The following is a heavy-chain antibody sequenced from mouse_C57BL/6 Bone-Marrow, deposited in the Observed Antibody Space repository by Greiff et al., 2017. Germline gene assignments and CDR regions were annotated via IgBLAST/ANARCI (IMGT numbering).Heavy chain of an antibody. CDR1: GFSLTSYG. V-gene: IGHV2-2*01. CDR2: IWSGGST. Sequence: VKLMESGPGLVQPSQSLSITCTVSGFSLTSYGVHWVRQSPGKGLEWLGVIWSGGSTAYNAAFISRLSISKDNSKSQGSFKMNSLKADDTASYYCARVDPARNWYFEVWGTGTTVTVSS. J-gene: IGHJ1*03. CDR3: ARVDPARNWYFEV.